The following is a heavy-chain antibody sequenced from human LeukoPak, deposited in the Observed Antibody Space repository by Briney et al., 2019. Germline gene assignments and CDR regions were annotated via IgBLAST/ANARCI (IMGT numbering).Heavy chain of an antibody. CDR3: ARDNWIEQLNAFDI. Sequence: KPSETLSLTCAVYGGSFSGYYWSWIRQPPGKGLEWIVEINHSGSTNYNPSLKSRVTISVDTSKNQFSLKLSSVTAADTAVYYCARDNWIEQLNAFDIWGQGTMVTVSS. D-gene: IGHD1-1*01. V-gene: IGHV4-34*01. CDR2: INHSGST. CDR1: GGSFSGYY. J-gene: IGHJ3*02.